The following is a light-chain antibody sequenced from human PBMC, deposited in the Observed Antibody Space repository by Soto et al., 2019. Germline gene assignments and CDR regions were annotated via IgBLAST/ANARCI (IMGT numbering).Light chain of an antibody. CDR3: QQYNSYPWT. Sequence: DIQMTQSPSTLSASVGDRVTITCRASQSISSWLAWYQQKPGKAPKLLIYKASSLESGLPSRFSGSGSGTAFTLTISSLQPDDFATYYCQQYNSYPWTFGQGTKVEIK. CDR1: QSISSW. CDR2: KAS. V-gene: IGKV1-5*03. J-gene: IGKJ1*01.